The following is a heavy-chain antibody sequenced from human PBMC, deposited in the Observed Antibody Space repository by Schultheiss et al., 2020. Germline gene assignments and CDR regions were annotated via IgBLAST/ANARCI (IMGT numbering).Heavy chain of an antibody. CDR1: GYTFTSYG. CDR3: ARSGIQLWLLGANMDV. Sequence: ASVKVSCNASGYTFTSYGISWVRQAPGQGLEWMGWISAYNGNTNYAQKLQGRVTMTTDTSTSTAYMELRSLRSDDTAVYYCARSGIQLWLLGANMDVWGQGTTVTVSS. J-gene: IGHJ6*02. D-gene: IGHD5-18*01. V-gene: IGHV1-18*01. CDR2: ISAYNGNT.